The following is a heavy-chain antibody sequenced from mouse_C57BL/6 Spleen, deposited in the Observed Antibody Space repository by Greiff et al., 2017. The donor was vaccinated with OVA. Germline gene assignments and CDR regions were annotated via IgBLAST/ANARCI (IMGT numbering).Heavy chain of an antibody. V-gene: IGHV5-16*01. CDR1: GFTFSDYY. J-gene: IGHJ4*01. CDR2: INYDGSST. D-gene: IGHD2-2*01. CDR3: AREAIYYGYAMDY. Sequence: EVQVVESAGGLVQPGSSMKLSCTASGFTFSDYYMAWVRQVPEKGLEWVANINYDGSSTYYLDSLKSRFIISRDNAKNILYLQMSSLKSEDTATYYCAREAIYYGYAMDYWGQGTSVTVSS.